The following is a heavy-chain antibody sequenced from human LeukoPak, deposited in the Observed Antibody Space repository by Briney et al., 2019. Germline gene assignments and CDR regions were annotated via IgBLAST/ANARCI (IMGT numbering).Heavy chain of an antibody. V-gene: IGHV1-18*01. J-gene: IGHJ4*02. CDR2: ISAYNGNT. CDR3: ARDNGYAAVAGSDFDY. Sequence: ASVKVSCKASGYTFTSYGISWVRQAPGQGLEWMGWISAYNGNTNYAQKLQGRVTMTTDESTSTAYMELRSLRSDDTAVYYCARDNGYAAVAGSDFDYWGQGTLVTVSS. D-gene: IGHD6-19*01. CDR1: GYTFTSYG.